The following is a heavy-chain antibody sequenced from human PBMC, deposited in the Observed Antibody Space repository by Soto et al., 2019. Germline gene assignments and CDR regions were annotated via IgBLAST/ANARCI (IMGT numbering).Heavy chain of an antibody. V-gene: IGHV3-21*06. CDR2: ISSTTNYI. Sequence: PVGSLRLSCAASGFTFTRYSMSWVRQAPGKGLEWVSSISSTTNYIYYGDSMKGRFTISRDNAKNSLYLQMNSLRAEDTAVYYCAKDARGYDFWSGYGPRWNWFDPWGQGTLVTVSS. J-gene: IGHJ5*02. CDR1: GFTFTRYS. CDR3: AKDARGYDFWSGYGPRWNWFDP. D-gene: IGHD3-3*01.